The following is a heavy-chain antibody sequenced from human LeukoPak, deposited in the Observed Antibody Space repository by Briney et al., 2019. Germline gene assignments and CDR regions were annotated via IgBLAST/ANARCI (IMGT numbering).Heavy chain of an antibody. J-gene: IGHJ5*02. CDR2: IWYDGSNK. Sequence: PGGSLRLSCAASGFTFSSYGMHWVRQAPGKGLEWVAVIWYDGSNKYYADSVKGRFTISRDNSKNTLYLQMNSLRAEDTAVYYCARDFESSSGYYGPTPWGQGTLVTVSS. CDR3: ARDFESSSGYYGPTP. V-gene: IGHV3-33*01. D-gene: IGHD3-22*01. CDR1: GFTFSSYG.